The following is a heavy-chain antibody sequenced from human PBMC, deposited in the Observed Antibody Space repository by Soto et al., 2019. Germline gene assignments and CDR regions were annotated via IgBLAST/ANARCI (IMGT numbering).Heavy chain of an antibody. CDR1: GFIFDDYA. V-gene: IGHV3-9*01. D-gene: IGHD6-6*01. J-gene: IGHJ6*04. CDR3: AKDLYSSSAYYYYGMDA. Sequence: EVQLVESGGGLVQPGRSLRLSCAASGFIFDDYAMHWVRQAPGKGLVWVAVISGNSGSLGYADSVKGRFTISRDNDKNSLYLQMNRLRAEDTALYYCAKDLYSSSAYYYYGMDAWGEGTTVSVSS. CDR2: ISGNSGSL.